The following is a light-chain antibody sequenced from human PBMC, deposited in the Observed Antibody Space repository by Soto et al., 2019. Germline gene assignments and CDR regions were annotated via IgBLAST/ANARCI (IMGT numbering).Light chain of an antibody. CDR2: DVS. CDR3: GSYTSISTLV. Sequence: QSVLTQPASVSGSPGQSITMSCTGTSSDVGGYNHVSWYQQRPGKAPKLMIYDVSYRPSGVSNRFSGSKSGNTASLTISGLQAEDEADYYCGSYTSISTLVFGTGTKVTVL. V-gene: IGLV2-14*01. CDR1: SSDVGGYNH. J-gene: IGLJ1*01.